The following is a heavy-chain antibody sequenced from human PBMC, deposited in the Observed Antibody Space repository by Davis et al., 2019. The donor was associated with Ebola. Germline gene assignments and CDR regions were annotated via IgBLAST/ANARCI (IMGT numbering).Heavy chain of an antibody. V-gene: IGHV4-34*01. D-gene: IGHD2-2*01. CDR2: INHSGST. CDR1: GGSFSGYY. J-gene: IGHJ5*02. Sequence: SETLSLTCAVYGGSFSGYYWSWIRQPPGKGLEWIGEINHSGSTNYNPSLKSRVTISVDTSKNQFSLKLSSVTAADTAVYYCARREPDCSSTSCHNWFDPWGQGTLVTVSS. CDR3: ARREPDCSSTSCHNWFDP.